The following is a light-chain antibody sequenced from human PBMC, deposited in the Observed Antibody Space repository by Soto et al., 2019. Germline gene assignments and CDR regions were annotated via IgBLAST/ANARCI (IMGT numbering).Light chain of an antibody. J-gene: IGKJ5*01. CDR1: QNINNY. V-gene: IGKV1-33*01. Sequence: DREVDRWRSSVSETVGKRLTRTSQASQNINNYLNWYQQKPGRAPTLLIYDASKLEAGLTSRVRGSGSGTDFTFSISRLQPGDIATYYCHQYEKLPTVGQGNDWRL. CDR3: HQYEKLPT. CDR2: DAS.